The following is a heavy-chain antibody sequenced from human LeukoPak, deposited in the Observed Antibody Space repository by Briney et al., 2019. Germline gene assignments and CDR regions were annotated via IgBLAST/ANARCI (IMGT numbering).Heavy chain of an antibody. CDR2: IYTSGST. Sequence: PSQTLSLTCAVSGGSISSGSFYWGWIRQPAGKGLEWIGRIYTSGSTNYNPSLKSRVTISLDTSKNQFSLKLRTVTAADTAVYYCARAHCGGDCSVGGSYYMDVWGKGTTVIVSS. CDR3: ARAHCGGDCSVGGSYYMDV. J-gene: IGHJ6*03. D-gene: IGHD2-21*01. CDR1: GGSISSGSFY. V-gene: IGHV4-61*02.